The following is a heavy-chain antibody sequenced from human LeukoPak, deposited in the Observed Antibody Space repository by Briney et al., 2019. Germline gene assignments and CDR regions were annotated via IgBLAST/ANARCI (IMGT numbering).Heavy chain of an antibody. J-gene: IGHJ4*02. CDR2: ISYDGSNK. Sequence: GRSLRLSCAASGFTFSSYAMHWVRQAPGKGLEWVAVISYDGSNKYYADSVKGRFTISRDNSKNTLYLQMNSLRAEDTAVYYCASSIAAASTRDYWGQGTLVTVSS. V-gene: IGHV3-30*04. CDR1: GFTFSSYA. D-gene: IGHD6-25*01. CDR3: ASSIAAASTRDY.